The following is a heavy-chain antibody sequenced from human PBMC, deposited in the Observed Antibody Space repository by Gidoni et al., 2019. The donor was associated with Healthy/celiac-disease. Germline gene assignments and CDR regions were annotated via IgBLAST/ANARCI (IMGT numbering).Heavy chain of an antibody. Sequence: QLQLQESGPGLVKPSETLSLPCTVSGCSISSSHYSWGWIRPPPGKGLEWIGSIYYSGSTYYNPSLKSRVTISVDTSKNQFSLKLSSVTAADTAVYYCARELLRYCSGGSCYPHYYGMDVWGQGTTVTVSS. D-gene: IGHD2-15*01. V-gene: IGHV4-39*01. J-gene: IGHJ6*02. CDR3: ARELLRYCSGGSCYPHYYGMDV. CDR1: GCSISSSHYS. CDR2: IYYSGST.